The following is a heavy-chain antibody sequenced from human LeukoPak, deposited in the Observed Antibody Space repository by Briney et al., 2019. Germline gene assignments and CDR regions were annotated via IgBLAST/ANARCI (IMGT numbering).Heavy chain of an antibody. V-gene: IGHV3-11*03. CDR1: EFTFSDYY. Sequence: PGGSLRLSCAASEFTFSDYYMSWIRQAPGKGLEWVSHISSSSSYTNHADSVKGRFTISRDNAKNSLYLQMNSLRAEDTAVYFCASLRRGYSYYFDYWGQGALVTVSS. CDR3: ASLRRGYSYYFDY. D-gene: IGHD1-1*01. CDR2: ISSSSSYT. J-gene: IGHJ4*02.